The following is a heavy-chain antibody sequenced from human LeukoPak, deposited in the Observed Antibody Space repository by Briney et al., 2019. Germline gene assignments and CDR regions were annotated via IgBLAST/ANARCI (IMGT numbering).Heavy chain of an antibody. V-gene: IGHV4-59*08. CDR2: IYYTGNT. J-gene: IGHJ4*02. Sequence: SETLSLTCSVSGGSISSYYWSWIRQPPGKGLEWIGYIYYTGNTNYNPSLESRVTISVDTSKNQFSLKLNSVTAADTAVYYCARSYYGGSHQYYFDYWGQGTLDTVSS. D-gene: IGHD4-23*01. CDR3: ARSYYGGSHQYYFDY. CDR1: GGSISSYY.